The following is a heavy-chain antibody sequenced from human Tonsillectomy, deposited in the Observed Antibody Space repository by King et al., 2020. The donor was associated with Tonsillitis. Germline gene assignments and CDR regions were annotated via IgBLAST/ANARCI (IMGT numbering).Heavy chain of an antibody. CDR3: ARDLIRSYYGAGSPITFVI. J-gene: IGHJ3*02. V-gene: IGHV1-18*01. D-gene: IGHD3-10*01. CDR2: ISAYSGNT. Sequence: QLVQSGAEVKKPGDSVKVSCKTSGYTFSNYGISWVRQAPGQGLEWMGWISAYSGNTHCAQKFQGRVTMTTDTSTSTAYMELRSLRSDDTAVYYCARDLIRSYYGAGSPITFVIWGQGTIVTVSS. CDR1: GYTFSNYG.